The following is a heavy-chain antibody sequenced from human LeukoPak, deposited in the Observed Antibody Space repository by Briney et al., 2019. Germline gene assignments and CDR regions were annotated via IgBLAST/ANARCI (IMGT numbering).Heavy chain of an antibody. CDR3: ASYGSGSYYSDY. CDR2: IYHSGST. V-gene: IGHV4-30-2*01. Sequence: KASETLSLTCAVSGGSISSGGYSWGWIRPPPGKGLEWIGYIYHSGSTYYNPSLKSRVTISVDRSKNQFSLKLRSVTAADRAVYYCASYGSGSYYSDYWGQGTLVTVSS. CDR1: GGSISSGGYS. J-gene: IGHJ4*02. D-gene: IGHD3-10*01.